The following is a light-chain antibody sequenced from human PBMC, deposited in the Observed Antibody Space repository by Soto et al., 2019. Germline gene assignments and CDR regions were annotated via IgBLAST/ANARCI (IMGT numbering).Light chain of an antibody. CDR2: GNS. V-gene: IGLV1-40*01. Sequence: QSVLTQPRSVSGAPGQRVTTSCTGSSSNIGAGYDVHWYQQLPGTAPKLLIYGNSNRPSGVPDRFSGSKSGTSASLAITGLQAEDEADYYCQSYDSSLSGYVFGTGTKVTVL. CDR3: QSYDSSLSGYV. J-gene: IGLJ1*01. CDR1: SSNIGAGYD.